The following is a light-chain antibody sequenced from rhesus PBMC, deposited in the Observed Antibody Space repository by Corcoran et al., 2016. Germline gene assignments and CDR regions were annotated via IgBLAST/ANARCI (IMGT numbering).Light chain of an antibody. V-gene: IGKV1-28*03. Sequence: DIQMTQSPSSLSASVGDTVIITCRASQGISSYLNWFQQKPGKAPTLLIYDASRLESGVPSRFSGSGSGEDFTLTISSLQPEDFAAYYCLQQNSYPFSFGPGTKLDIK. CDR3: LQQNSYPFS. CDR1: QGISSY. CDR2: DAS. J-gene: IGKJ3*01.